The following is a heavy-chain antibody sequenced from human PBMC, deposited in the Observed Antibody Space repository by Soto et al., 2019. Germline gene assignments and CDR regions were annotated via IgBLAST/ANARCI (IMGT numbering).Heavy chain of an antibody. J-gene: IGHJ4*02. CDR1: GFIFSGYG. CDR3: TRRFSDGWYSDY. D-gene: IGHD6-19*01. Sequence: QVQLVESGGGVVQPGRSLRLSCAASGFIFSGYGMHWVRQAPGKGLEWVAVIWYDGSNENYADSVKGRFTISRDKSKNTLYLQMNSLRAGDTAVYYCTRRFSDGWYSDYWGQGTLVTVSS. V-gene: IGHV3-33*01. CDR2: IWYDGSNE.